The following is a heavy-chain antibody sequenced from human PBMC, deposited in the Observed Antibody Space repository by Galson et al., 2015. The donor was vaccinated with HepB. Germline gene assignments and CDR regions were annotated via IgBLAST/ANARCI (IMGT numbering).Heavy chain of an antibody. Sequence: SLRLSCAGSGFTFSSYAMSWVRRAPGKGLEWVSAISYSGDSTYYADSVKGRFTIFRENSKNTLYLQVNSLRAEDTAVYYCAKEEFGVVLNSYFDYWGQGTLVTVSS. D-gene: IGHD3-3*01. CDR2: ISYSGDST. V-gene: IGHV3-23*01. CDR1: GFTFSSYA. CDR3: AKEEFGVVLNSYFDY. J-gene: IGHJ4*02.